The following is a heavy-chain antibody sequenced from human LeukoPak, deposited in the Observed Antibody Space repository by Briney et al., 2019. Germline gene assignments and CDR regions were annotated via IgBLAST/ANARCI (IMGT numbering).Heavy chain of an antibody. CDR2: ISSSSSYI. V-gene: IGHV3-21*01. J-gene: IGHJ4*02. CDR1: GFTFSSYS. D-gene: IGHD1-26*01. Sequence: PGGSLRLSCAASGFTFSSYSMNWVRQAPGKGLEWISSISSSSSYIYYADSVKGRFTISRDNAKNSLYLQMNSLRAEDTAAYYCARDFFRVGATSAYWGQGTLVTVSS. CDR3: ARDFFRVGATSAY.